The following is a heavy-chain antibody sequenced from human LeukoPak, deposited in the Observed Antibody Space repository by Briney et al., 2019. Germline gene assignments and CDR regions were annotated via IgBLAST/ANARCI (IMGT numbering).Heavy chain of an antibody. D-gene: IGHD3-10*01. V-gene: IGHV4-4*07. CDR1: GGSISSYY. Sequence: SETLSLTCTVSGGSISSYYWSWIRQPAGKGLEWIGRIYTSGSTNYNPSLKSRVTMSVDTSKNQFSLKLSSVTAADTAVYYCARDRGEPAYYGSGSTFDYWGQGTLVTVSS. CDR3: ARDRGEPAYYGSGSTFDY. CDR2: IYTSGST. J-gene: IGHJ4*02.